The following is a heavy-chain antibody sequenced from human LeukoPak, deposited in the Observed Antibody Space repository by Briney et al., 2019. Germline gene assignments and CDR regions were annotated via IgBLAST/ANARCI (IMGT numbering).Heavy chain of an antibody. V-gene: IGHV4-34*01. D-gene: IGHD3-16*01. CDR2: INHSGST. CDR1: GGSFSGYY. J-gene: IGHJ6*02. CDR3: ARIGYYYYYGMDI. Sequence: SETLSLTCAVYGGSFSGYYWSWIRQPPGKGLEWIGEINHSGSTNYNPSLKSRVTISVDTSKNQFSLKLSSVTAADTAVYYCARIGYYYYYGMDIWGQGTTVTVSS.